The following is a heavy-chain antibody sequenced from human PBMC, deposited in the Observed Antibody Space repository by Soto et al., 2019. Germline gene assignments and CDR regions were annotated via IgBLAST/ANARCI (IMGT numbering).Heavy chain of an antibody. V-gene: IGHV1-69*13. CDR1: GGTFSSYA. CDR3: ARASYYDFWSGYRPQDYYYGMDV. Sequence: GASVKVSCKASGGTFSSYAISWVRQAPGQGLEWMGGIIPIFGTANYAQKFQGRVTITADESTSTAYMELSSLRSEDTAVCYCARASYYDFWSGYRPQDYYYGMDVWGQGTTVTVSS. D-gene: IGHD3-3*01. CDR2: IIPIFGTA. J-gene: IGHJ6*02.